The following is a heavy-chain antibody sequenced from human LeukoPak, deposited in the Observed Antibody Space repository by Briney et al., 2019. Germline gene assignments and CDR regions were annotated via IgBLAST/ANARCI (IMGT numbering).Heavy chain of an antibody. CDR3: ARERRPDYYDSSGYYSAAFDI. CDR2: IIPIFRIA. Sequence: SVKLSCKASGGTFSSYAISWVRQAPGQPLEWMGRIIPIFRIANYAQKFQGRVTITADKSTSTAYMELSSLRFEDTAVYYCARERRPDYYDSSGYYSAAFDIWGQGTMVTVSS. J-gene: IGHJ3*02. CDR1: GGTFSSYA. D-gene: IGHD3-22*01. V-gene: IGHV1-69*04.